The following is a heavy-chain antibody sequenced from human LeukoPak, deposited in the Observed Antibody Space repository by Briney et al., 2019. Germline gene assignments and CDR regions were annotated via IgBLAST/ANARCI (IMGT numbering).Heavy chain of an antibody. CDR1: AFPLDNIG. Sequence: GGSLRPSLPPPAFPLDNIGWGWVRQPQGRGRGWVLAITWNGGSTYYAGSVKGRFTISRDSAKNSLYLQMDSVRPEDTALYYCARDFERGHDERYYFDYWGQGALVTVSS. V-gene: IGHV3-20*03. D-gene: IGHD5-12*01. CDR2: ITWNGGST. J-gene: IGHJ4*02. CDR3: ARDFERGHDERYYFDY.